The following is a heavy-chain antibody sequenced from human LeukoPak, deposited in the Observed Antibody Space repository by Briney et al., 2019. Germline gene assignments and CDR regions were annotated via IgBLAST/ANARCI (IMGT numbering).Heavy chain of an antibody. D-gene: IGHD2-15*01. CDR2: INHSGST. J-gene: IGHJ6*02. CDR3: ARQDIVVVAADTPVDYYGMDV. Sequence: SETLSLTCAVYGGSFSGYYWSWIRQPPGKGLEWIGEINHSGSTNYNPSLKSRVTISVDTSKNQFSLKLSSVTAADTAVYYCARQDIVVVAADTPVDYYGMDVWGQGTTVTVSS. V-gene: IGHV4-34*01. CDR1: GGSFSGYY.